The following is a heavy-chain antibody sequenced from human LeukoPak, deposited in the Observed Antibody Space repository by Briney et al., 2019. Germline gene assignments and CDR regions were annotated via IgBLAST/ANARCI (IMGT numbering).Heavy chain of an antibody. Sequence: SVKVSCKASGGTFSSYAISWVRQAPGQGLEWMGGIIPIFGTANYAQKFQGRVTITTDESTSTAYMELSSLRSEDTAVYYCARDHGLYSSWADYWGQGTLVTVSS. D-gene: IGHD4-11*01. CDR2: IIPIFGTA. CDR3: ARDHGLYSSWADY. V-gene: IGHV1-69*05. J-gene: IGHJ4*02. CDR1: GGTFSSYA.